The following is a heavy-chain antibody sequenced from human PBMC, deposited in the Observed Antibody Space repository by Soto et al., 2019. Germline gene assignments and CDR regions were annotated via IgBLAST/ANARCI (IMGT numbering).Heavy chain of an antibody. V-gene: IGHV3-7*01. J-gene: IGHJ6*02. CDR1: GFTFSTCW. Sequence: PGGSLRLSCAAAGFTFSTCWMSWVRQAQGKGLEWVGNIKQDGSGENYVDSVKGRFTISRDNANHSLYLQMNSLRAEDTAVYYCARDRGPPRYLYYGMDVWGQGTTVTVSS. D-gene: IGHD3-10*01. CDR2: IKQDGSGE. CDR3: ARDRGPPRYLYYGMDV.